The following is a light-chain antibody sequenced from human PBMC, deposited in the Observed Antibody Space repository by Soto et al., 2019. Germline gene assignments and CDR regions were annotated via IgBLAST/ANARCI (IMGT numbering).Light chain of an antibody. Sequence: QSALTQPASMSGSPEQSITISCTGTSSDVGASKYVSWYQQHPGKAPKLMIYEVSYRPSGVPNRFSGSKSGNTASLTISGLQAEDEADYYCSSYTSGATLVVFGGGTKVTVL. J-gene: IGLJ3*02. CDR2: EVS. CDR3: SSYTSGATLVV. V-gene: IGLV2-14*01. CDR1: SSDVGASKY.